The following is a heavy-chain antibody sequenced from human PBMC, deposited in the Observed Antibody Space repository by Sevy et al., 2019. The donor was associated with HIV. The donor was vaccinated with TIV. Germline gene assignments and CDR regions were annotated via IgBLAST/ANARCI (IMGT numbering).Heavy chain of an antibody. Sequence: HTCSVSGGSISSRDYYWGWIRQPPGKGLEWIGSVYYAGHTYYTPSLKSRVTISVDTSKNQFSLKMTSVTATDTAIYYCARREGRTSSGWGPYHWGQGTLVTVSS. CDR3: ARREGRTSSGWGPYH. CDR2: VYYAGHT. D-gene: IGHD1-26*01. CDR1: GGSISSRDYY. J-gene: IGHJ5*02. V-gene: IGHV4-39*01.